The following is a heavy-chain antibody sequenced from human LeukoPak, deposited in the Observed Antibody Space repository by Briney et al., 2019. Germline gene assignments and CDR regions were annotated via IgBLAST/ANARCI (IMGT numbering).Heavy chain of an antibody. Sequence: SSVKVSCKASGYTFTSYYMHWVRQAPGQGLEWMGIINPSGGSTSYAQKFQGRVTMTRDTSTSAVYMELSSLRSEDTAVYYRARILAHDSSGYYFPLWGQGTLVTVSS. J-gene: IGHJ4*02. D-gene: IGHD3-22*01. CDR3: ARILAHDSSGYYFPL. CDR2: INPSGGST. V-gene: IGHV1-46*01. CDR1: GYTFTSYY.